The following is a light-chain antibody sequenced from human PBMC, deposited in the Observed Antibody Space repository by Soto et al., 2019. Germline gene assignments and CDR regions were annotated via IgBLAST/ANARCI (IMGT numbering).Light chain of an antibody. CDR1: QSVSIK. J-gene: IGKJ1*01. Sequence: IFMPQYPATLSVSQWEIATLSWRASQSVSIKLAWYQQKPGQAPRLLIYDASNRATGIPARFSGSGSATDFTLTISSLEPEDFAVYYCQQRNNWPWTFGQGTKVDIK. CDR2: DAS. CDR3: QQRNNWPWT. V-gene: IGKV3-11*01.